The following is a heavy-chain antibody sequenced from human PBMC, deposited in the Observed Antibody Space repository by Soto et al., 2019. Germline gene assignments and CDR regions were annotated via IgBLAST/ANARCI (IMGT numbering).Heavy chain of an antibody. CDR1: TDSSSFTNSY. CDR2: SSYNGGT. J-gene: IGHJ4*02. Sequence: SETLSLTCTVSTDSSSFTNSYWGWIRQPPGKCLQWIGSSSYNGGTFYNPSLKGRVVISFDTSKKQSSLQVTSVTAADTAVYFCARHRIEVVWRGFDFWGQGSPVTVYS. V-gene: IGHV4-39*01. D-gene: IGHD3-10*01. CDR3: ARHRIEVVWRGFDF.